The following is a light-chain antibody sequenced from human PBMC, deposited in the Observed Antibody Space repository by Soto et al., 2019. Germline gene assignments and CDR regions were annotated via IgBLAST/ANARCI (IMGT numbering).Light chain of an antibody. Sequence: EIVLTQSPATLSLSPGERATLSCRASQSVGSYLAWYQQKPGQAPRLLIYDASNRATGIPARFSGSGSGTDFTLTISSLEPEDFAVYYCQQRSGWPPITFGQGTRLEI. V-gene: IGKV3-11*01. CDR2: DAS. CDR3: QQRSGWPPIT. CDR1: QSVGSY. J-gene: IGKJ5*01.